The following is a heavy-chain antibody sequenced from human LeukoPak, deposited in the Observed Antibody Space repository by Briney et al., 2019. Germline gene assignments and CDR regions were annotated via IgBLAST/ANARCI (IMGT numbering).Heavy chain of an antibody. Sequence: GASVKVSCKVSGYTFTSYAMNWVRQAPGQGLEWMGWINTNTGNPTYAQGFTGRFVFSLDTSVSTAYLQISSLKAEDTAVYYCARVEPHIHQLGTGVDYWGQGTLVTVSS. CDR3: ARVEPHIHQLGTGVDY. J-gene: IGHJ4*02. CDR2: INTNTGNP. D-gene: IGHD2-2*01. V-gene: IGHV7-4-1*02. CDR1: GYTFTSYA.